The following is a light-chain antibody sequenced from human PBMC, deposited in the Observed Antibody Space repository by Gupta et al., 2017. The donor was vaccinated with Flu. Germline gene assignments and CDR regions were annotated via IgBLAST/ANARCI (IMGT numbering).Light chain of an antibody. CDR1: QSVRTN. J-gene: IGKJ1*01. Sequence: DIVMTQFPGTLSVSPGERATLSCRASQSVRTNLAWFQQKPGQAPRLLIFGASTRATGIPARFSGSGSGTDFTLTISSLQSEDFAVYYCQQYTNWPSGTFGQGTKVEIK. CDR3: QQYTNWPSGT. V-gene: IGKV3-15*01. CDR2: GAS.